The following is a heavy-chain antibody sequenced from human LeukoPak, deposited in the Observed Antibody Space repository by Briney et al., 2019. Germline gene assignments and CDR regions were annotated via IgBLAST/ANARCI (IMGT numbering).Heavy chain of an antibody. D-gene: IGHD3-10*01. J-gene: IGHJ6*03. Sequence: KPSETLSLTCAVYGGSFSGYYWSWIRQPPEKGLEWIGEINHSESTNYNPSLKSRVTISVDTSKNQFSLKLSSVTAADTAVYYCARAAMVRGVTTSYYYYYMDVWGKGTTVTVSS. V-gene: IGHV4-34*01. CDR1: GGSFSGYY. CDR2: INHSEST. CDR3: ARAAMVRGVTTSYYYYYMDV.